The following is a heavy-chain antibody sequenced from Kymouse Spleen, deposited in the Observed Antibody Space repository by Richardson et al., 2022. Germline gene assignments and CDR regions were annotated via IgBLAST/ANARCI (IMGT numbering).Heavy chain of an antibody. Sequence: EVQLVESGGGLVQPGRSLRLSCAASGFTFDDYAMHWVRQAPGKGLEWVSGISWNSGSIGYADSVKGRFTISRDNAKNSLYLQMNSLRAEDTALYYCAKDMEVDSSSSGFDYWGQGTLVTVSS. D-gene: IGHD6-6*01. J-gene: IGHJ4*02. CDR3: AKDMEVDSSSSGFDY. CDR2: ISWNSGSI. V-gene: IGHV3-9*01. CDR1: GFTFDDYA.